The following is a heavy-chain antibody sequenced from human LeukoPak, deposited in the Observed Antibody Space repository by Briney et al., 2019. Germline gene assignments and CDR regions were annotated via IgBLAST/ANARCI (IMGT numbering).Heavy chain of an antibody. V-gene: IGHV3-30-3*01. D-gene: IGHD3-22*01. Sequence: GGALRLSCAASGFTFSSYAMHWVRQAPGKGLEWVSVISYDGSNKYYADSVKGRFTISRDNSKNTLYLQMNSLRAEDKAVYYCARDFHCYVSSGAFDYWGQGTLVTVSS. CDR1: GFTFSSYA. CDR3: ARDFHCYVSSGAFDY. CDR2: ISYDGSNK. J-gene: IGHJ4*02.